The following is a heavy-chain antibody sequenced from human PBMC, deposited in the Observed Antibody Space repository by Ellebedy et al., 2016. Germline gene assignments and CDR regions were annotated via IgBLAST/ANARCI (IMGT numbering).Heavy chain of an antibody. V-gene: IGHV3-23*01. CDR3: ARSVILWYFDL. CDR2: ISGNGDAT. D-gene: IGHD2/OR15-2a*01. CDR1: GFTFTHHN. J-gene: IGHJ2*01. Sequence: GGSLRLXXAAAGFTFTHHNMAWVRQAPWAGLEWVAGISGNGDATYYTDSVKGRFTISRDNFNNTLTLQMNSLRAEDTAIYYCARSVILWYFDLWGRGTLVTVSS.